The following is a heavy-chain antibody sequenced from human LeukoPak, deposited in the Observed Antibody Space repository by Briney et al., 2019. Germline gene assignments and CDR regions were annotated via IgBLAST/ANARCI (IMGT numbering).Heavy chain of an antibody. CDR3: ARDTYEPGLIDF. CDR1: GFSFSVYA. J-gene: IGHJ4*02. CDR2: INSGSSDI. V-gene: IGHV3-21*05. Sequence: VGSLRLSCAASGFSFSVYAMNWVRQAPGKGLKWVSYINSGSSDIHYTESVRGRFAISRDNAKKTLYLQMNSLRTEDTAVYYCARDTYEPGLIDFRGQGTLVSVSS. D-gene: IGHD3-3*01.